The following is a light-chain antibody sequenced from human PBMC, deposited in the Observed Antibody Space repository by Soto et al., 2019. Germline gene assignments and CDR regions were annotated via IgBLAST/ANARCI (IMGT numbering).Light chain of an antibody. CDR3: QQSYSSPYP. J-gene: IGKJ2*01. CDR1: QTISSD. CDR2: AAS. V-gene: IGKV1-39*01. Sequence: IQMTQSPSSLSPSVGGRVTITCRASQTISSDLNWYQQTPGRAPALLISAASHLQSGVPSRFSGSGSGTDFTLPISSLQPEDFATYYCQQSYSSPYPFGQGTKLEIK.